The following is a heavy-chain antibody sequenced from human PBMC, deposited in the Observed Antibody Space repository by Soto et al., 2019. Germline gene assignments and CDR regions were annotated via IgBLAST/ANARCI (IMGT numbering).Heavy chain of an antibody. D-gene: IGHD2-2*01. CDR3: AKDFLGYCSSTSCETYYYYYMDV. CDR2: VGGSGTST. J-gene: IGHJ6*03. V-gene: IGHV3-23*01. Sequence: GGSLRLSCAASGFTFSSYAMSWVRQAPGKGLEWVSSVGGSGTSTYYADPVKGRFTISRDNSKNTLYLQMSSLRAEDTAVYYCAKDFLGYCSSTSCETYYYYYMDVWGKGTTVTVSS. CDR1: GFTFSSYA.